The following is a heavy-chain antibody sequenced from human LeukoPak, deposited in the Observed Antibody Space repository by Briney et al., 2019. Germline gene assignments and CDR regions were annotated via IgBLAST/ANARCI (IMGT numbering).Heavy chain of an antibody. CDR2: ISYDGSNK. D-gene: IGHD6-19*01. CDR3: ARESIRGWALEY. CDR1: GFTFSSYA. J-gene: IGHJ4*02. Sequence: GGSLRLSCAASGFTFSSYATHWVRQAPGKGLEWVAVISYDGSNKYYADSVKGRFTISRDNSKNTLYLQMNSLRAEDTAVYYCARESIRGWALEYWGQGTLVTVSS. V-gene: IGHV3-30-3*01.